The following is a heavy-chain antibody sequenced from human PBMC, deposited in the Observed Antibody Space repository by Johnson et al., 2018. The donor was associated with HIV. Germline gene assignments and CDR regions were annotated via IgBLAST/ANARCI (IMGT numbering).Heavy chain of an antibody. Sequence: QVQLVESGGGVVQPGRSLRLSCIVSGFTFSTYAMHWVRQAPGKGLEWVAVISYDASNNYYAESVTGRFTISRDNSKNSLNLQMNSLRAEDTAVYYCARQGPVVVLLRTEDAFDFWGLGTMVTVSS. V-gene: IGHV3-30*04. CDR3: ARQGPVVVLLRTEDAFDF. D-gene: IGHD3-22*01. CDR1: GFTFSTYA. J-gene: IGHJ3*01. CDR2: ISYDASNN.